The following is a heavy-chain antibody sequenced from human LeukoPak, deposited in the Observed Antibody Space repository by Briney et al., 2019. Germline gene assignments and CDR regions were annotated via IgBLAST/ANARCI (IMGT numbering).Heavy chain of an antibody. D-gene: IGHD5-24*01. Sequence: GASVKVSCKASGYTFTSYDINWVRQATGQGLEWMGWMNPNSGNTGYAQKFQGRVTITRNTSISTAYMELRSLRSEDTAVYYCARGPPGWLHEGPHIANDYWGQGTLVTVSS. CDR1: GYTFTSYD. J-gene: IGHJ4*02. CDR2: MNPNSGNT. V-gene: IGHV1-8*03. CDR3: ARGPPGWLHEGPHIANDY.